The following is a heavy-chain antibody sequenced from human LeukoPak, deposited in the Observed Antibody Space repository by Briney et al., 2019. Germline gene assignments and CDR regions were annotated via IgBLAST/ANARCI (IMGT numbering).Heavy chain of an antibody. CDR1: GGPISSSSYY. CDR3: ARGKHYGDYSTDY. CDR2: IYYSGSM. V-gene: IGHV4-39*07. D-gene: IGHD4-17*01. Sequence: KASETLSLTCTVSGGPISSSSYYWGWIRQPPGKGLEWIGNIYYSGSMYWNLSLKSRVTISIDTSKKQFSLKLSAVTAADTAVYYCARGKHYGDYSTDYWGQGTLVTVSS. J-gene: IGHJ4*02.